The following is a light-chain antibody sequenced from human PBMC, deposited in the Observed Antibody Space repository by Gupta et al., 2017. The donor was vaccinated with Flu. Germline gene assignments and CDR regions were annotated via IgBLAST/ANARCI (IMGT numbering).Light chain of an antibody. CDR2: KGA. Sequence: VTHGEPAAIYVRSSHSRGESDGKNSRNWFEQRPGQAPMRLSYKGANRGSGVPDRFSGSGAGTDLTRKISRGEAEDVGGYFCRQGQHWPWAFGQGTTVEIK. J-gene: IGKJ1*01. CDR1: HSRGESDGKNS. CDR3: RQGQHWPWA. V-gene: IGKV2-30*01.